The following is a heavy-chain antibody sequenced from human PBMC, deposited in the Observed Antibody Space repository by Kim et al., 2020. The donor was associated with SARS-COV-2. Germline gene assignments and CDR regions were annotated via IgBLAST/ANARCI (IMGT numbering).Heavy chain of an antibody. CDR1: GGSITSGSYY. Sequence: SETLSLTCIVSGGSITSGSYYWSWIRQSAGKGLEWIGRVSASGSTNYSPSLKSRVAISVDTSRNQFSLKLTSVTATDTAVYYCARDKVGNNWFDPWGQGSLVTVSS. D-gene: IGHD1-26*01. J-gene: IGHJ5*02. CDR2: VSASGST. V-gene: IGHV4-61*02. CDR3: ARDKVGNNWFDP.